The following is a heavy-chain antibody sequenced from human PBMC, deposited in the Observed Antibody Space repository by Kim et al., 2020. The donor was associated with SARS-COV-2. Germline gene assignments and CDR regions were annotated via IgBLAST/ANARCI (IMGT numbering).Heavy chain of an antibody. Sequence: GGSLRLSCAASGFTFSSYEMNWVRQAPGKGLEWVSYISSSGSTIYYADSVKGRFTISRDNAKNSLYLQMNSLRAEDTAVYYCARDQARLPGYSDSSGYRAFDIWGQGTMVTVSS. CDR2: ISSSGSTI. D-gene: IGHD3-22*01. CDR1: GFTFSSYE. J-gene: IGHJ3*02. V-gene: IGHV3-48*03. CDR3: ARDQARLPGYSDSSGYRAFDI.